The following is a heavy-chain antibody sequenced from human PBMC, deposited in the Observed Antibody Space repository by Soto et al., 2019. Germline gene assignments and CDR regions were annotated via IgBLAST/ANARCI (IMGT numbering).Heavy chain of an antibody. CDR1: GYFFTSYY. CDR3: AREVTYGGGSFSLGL. CDR2: INPNNGGT. V-gene: IGHV1-2*02. D-gene: IGHD3-10*01. Sequence: GASVKVSCKTSGYFFTSYYIHWVRQAPGQGLEWMGWINPNNGGTNSAQKFQGRVTMTSDTSINTAYMEITSLRSDDTALYYCAREVTYGGGSFSLGLWGQGXLVTVSS. J-gene: IGHJ4*02.